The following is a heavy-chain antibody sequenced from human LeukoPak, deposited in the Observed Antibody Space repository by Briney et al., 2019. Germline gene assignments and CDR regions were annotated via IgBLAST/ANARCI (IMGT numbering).Heavy chain of an antibody. CDR2: ISNSGDST. J-gene: IGHJ5*02. Sequence: GGSLRLSCAASGFTFSSYAMSWVRQAPGQGLEWVSGISNSGDSTYYSASVKGRFTISRDNAKNTLNLQMDSLRAEDTARYYGAKAVTGSYLKWFDPWGQGTLVTVSS. CDR3: AKAVTGSYLKWFDP. CDR1: GFTFSSYA. D-gene: IGHD1-26*01. V-gene: IGHV3-23*01.